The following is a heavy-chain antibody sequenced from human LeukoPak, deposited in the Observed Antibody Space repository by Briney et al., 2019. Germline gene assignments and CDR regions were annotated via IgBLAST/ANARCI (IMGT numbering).Heavy chain of an antibody. Sequence: PGRSLRLSCAASGFTFSTYAMHWVRQAPGKGLEWVAVISYDGSNKYYADSVKGRFTISRDNTDNSLFLQMSSLRAEDTAVYYCARERRRWQPFDIWGQGTMVTVSS. J-gene: IGHJ3*02. CDR1: GFTFSTYA. CDR3: ARERRRWQPFDI. D-gene: IGHD4-23*01. V-gene: IGHV3-30-3*01. CDR2: ISYDGSNK.